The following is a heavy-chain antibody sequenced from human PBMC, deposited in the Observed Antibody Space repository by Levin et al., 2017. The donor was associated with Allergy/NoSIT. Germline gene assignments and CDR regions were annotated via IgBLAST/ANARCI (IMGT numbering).Heavy chain of an antibody. CDR1: GFTFSSYA. V-gene: IGHV3-30*04. Sequence: GESLKISCAVSGFTFSSYAMHWVRQAPGKGLEWVAVISYDGSNKYYADSVKGRFTISRDNSKNTLYLQMNSLRAEDTAVYYCAKDRAAVGTGGSAGMDVWGQGTTVTVSS. D-gene: IGHD6-13*01. J-gene: IGHJ6*02. CDR3: AKDRAAVGTGGSAGMDV. CDR2: ISYDGSNK.